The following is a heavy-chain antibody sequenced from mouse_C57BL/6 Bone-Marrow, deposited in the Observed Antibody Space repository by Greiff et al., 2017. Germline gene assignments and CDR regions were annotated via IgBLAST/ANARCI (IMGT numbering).Heavy chain of an antibody. CDR1: EYEFPSHD. CDR3: ARRPMTTVVATSWDRY. CDR2: INSDGGST. V-gene: IGHV5-2*01. D-gene: IGHD1-1*01. J-gene: IGHJ2*01. Sequence: EVMLVESGGGLVQPGESLKLSCESNEYEFPSHDMSWVRKTPEKRLELVAAINSDGGSTYYPDTMKRRFIISRDNTKRTLYLQMSSLRSEDTALYYCARRPMTTVVATSWDRYWGQGTTLTVSS.